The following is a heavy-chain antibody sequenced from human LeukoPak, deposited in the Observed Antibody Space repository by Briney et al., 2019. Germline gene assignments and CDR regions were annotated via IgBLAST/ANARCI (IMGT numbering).Heavy chain of an antibody. CDR2: INHNAETI. CDR1: GFTFSSYV. CDR3: TRDSDWAFDN. V-gene: IGHV3-48*02. D-gene: IGHD2-21*02. J-gene: IGHJ4*02. Sequence: GGSLRLSCAASGFTFSSYVMSWVRQAPGKGLEWVSYINHNAETIYYADSVKGRFTIPRDNAKNVLYLQMNRLRDGDTAVYYCTRDSDWAFDNWGQGTLVTVSS.